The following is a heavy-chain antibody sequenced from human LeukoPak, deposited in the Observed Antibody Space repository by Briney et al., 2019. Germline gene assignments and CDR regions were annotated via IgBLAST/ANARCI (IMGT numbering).Heavy chain of an antibody. Sequence: PSQTLSLTCTVSGGSISSGDYYWSWIRQPPGRGLEWIGSIYYSGSAYYNPSLKSRVTISVDTSKNQFSLKLSSVTAADTAVYYCARHPANAPDYWGQGTLVTVSS. CDR1: GGSISSGDYY. CDR2: IYYSGSA. V-gene: IGHV4-30-2*03. J-gene: IGHJ4*02. CDR3: ARHPANAPDY.